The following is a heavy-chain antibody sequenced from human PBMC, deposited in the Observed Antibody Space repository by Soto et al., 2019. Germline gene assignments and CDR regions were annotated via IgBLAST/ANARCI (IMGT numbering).Heavy chain of an antibody. Sequence: PGESLKISCKGSGYSFTSYWIGWVRQMPGKGLEWMGIIYPGDSDTRYSPSFQGQVTISADKSISTAYLQWSSLKASDTAMYYCARSGEVGYCSGGSCLPYAFDIWGQGTMVTVSS. CDR2: IYPGDSDT. CDR3: ARSGEVGYCSGGSCLPYAFDI. J-gene: IGHJ3*02. CDR1: GYSFTSYW. D-gene: IGHD2-15*01. V-gene: IGHV5-51*01.